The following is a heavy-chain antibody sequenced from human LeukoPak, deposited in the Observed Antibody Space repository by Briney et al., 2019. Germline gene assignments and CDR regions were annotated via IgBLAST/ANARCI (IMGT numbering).Heavy chain of an antibody. D-gene: IGHD1-1*01. CDR2: INSDGSSI. CDR3: ARDTTGDTGGVFDS. J-gene: IGHJ4*02. CDR1: GFNFNDYW. Sequence: GGSLRLSCAASGFNFNDYWMHWVRHGPGKGLVWVSRINSDGSSIDYADSVKGRFTISRDNARNSLYLQMNSLRGEGTAVYYCARDTTGDTGGVFDSWGQGTLVTVSS. V-gene: IGHV3-74*01.